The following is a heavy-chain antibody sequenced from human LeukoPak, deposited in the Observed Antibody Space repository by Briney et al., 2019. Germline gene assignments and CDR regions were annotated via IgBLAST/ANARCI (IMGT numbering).Heavy chain of an antibody. CDR1: GGSISGYY. J-gene: IGHJ6*03. D-gene: IGHD6-19*01. CDR3: ARHQCGAVAGRGNYSYYMDD. Sequence: SETLSLTCTDSGGSISGYYWSWIRQPPGKGLEWIGYIYYSRSTNYNPSLKSRVAISVDTSKNQFSLKLNSVTAADTAVYYCARHQCGAVAGRGNYSYYMDDWGKGTTVTVSS. V-gene: IGHV4-59*01. CDR2: IYYSRST.